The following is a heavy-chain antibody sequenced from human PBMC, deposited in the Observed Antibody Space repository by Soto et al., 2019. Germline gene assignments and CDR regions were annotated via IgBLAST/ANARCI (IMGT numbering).Heavy chain of an antibody. J-gene: IGHJ5*02. CDR1: GYTFTSYG. CDR3: ARVGTGTTRNNWFDP. CDR2: ISAYNGNT. Sequence: APVKVSCKASGYTFTSYGISWVRQAPGQGLEWMGWISAYNGNTNYAQKLQGRVTMTTDTSTSTAYMELRSLRSDDTAVYYCARVGTGTTRNNWFDPWGQGTLVTVSS. D-gene: IGHD1-1*01. V-gene: IGHV1-18*04.